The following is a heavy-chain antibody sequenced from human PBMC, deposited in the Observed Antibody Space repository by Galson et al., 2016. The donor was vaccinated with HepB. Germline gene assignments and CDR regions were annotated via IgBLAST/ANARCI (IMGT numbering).Heavy chain of an antibody. CDR1: GFTSGFNFGAYV. V-gene: IGHV3-23*01. CDR2: ISGSGDNT. CDR3: AKDRDYFRYHHNGMDV. D-gene: IGHD3-10*01. Sequence: SLRLSCAVSGFTSGFNFGAYVMTWVRQTPGKGLEWISSISGSGDNTWYADSVKGRFTISRDESKNTLFLQMSNLRAEDTAIYYCAKDRDYFRYHHNGMDVWGQGTAVTVAS. J-gene: IGHJ6*02.